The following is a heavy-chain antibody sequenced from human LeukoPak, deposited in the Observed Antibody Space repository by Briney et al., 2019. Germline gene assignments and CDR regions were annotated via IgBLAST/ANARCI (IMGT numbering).Heavy chain of an antibody. CDR3: ARDYSNYVSPDY. V-gene: IGHV3-74*01. CDR2: INTDGSST. J-gene: IGHJ4*02. D-gene: IGHD4-11*01. Sequence: GGSLRLSCAASGFTFSSYWMHWVRQAPGKGLVWVSRINTDGSSTSYADSVKGRFTISRGNAKNTLYLQMNSLRAEDTAVYYCARDYSNYVSPDYWGQGTLVTVSS. CDR1: GFTFSSYW.